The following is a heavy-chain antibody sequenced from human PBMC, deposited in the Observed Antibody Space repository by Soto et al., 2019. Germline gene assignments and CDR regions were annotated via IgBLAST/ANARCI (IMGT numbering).Heavy chain of an antibody. Sequence: SETLSLTCSVSVCSINSVFYHWTCIRQHPEKGLEWIGYIYYRGNTYYNPSLRSRLTISVDTSKNQFSLNLTSVTAADTAVYYCARTYDLGFREWLEHWGQGTMVTVSS. D-gene: IGHD3-3*01. J-gene: IGHJ1*01. V-gene: IGHV4-31*03. CDR1: VCSINSVFYH. CDR2: IYYRGNT. CDR3: ARTYDLGFREWLEH.